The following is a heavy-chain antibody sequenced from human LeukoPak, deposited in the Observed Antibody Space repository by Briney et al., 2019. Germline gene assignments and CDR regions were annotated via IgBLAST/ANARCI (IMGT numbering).Heavy chain of an antibody. J-gene: IGHJ6*03. CDR2: INPSGGST. Sequence: ASVKVSCKASGYTFTSYYMHWVRQAPGQGLEWMGIINPSGGSTSYAQKFQGRVTMTRDTSTSTVYMELSSLRSEDTAVYYCARDRDILTGYYYYYYMDVWGKGTTVTVSS. CDR1: GYTFTSYY. CDR3: ARDRDILTGYYYYYYMDV. D-gene: IGHD3-9*01. V-gene: IGHV1-46*01.